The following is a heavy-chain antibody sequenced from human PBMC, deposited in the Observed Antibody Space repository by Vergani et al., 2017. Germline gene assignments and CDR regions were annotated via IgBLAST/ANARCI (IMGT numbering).Heavy chain of an antibody. V-gene: IGHV4-38-2*01. Sequence: QVRLEESGPGLVKPSETLSLTCSVSGYSIGSGFYWALFRHSPGEGLQWLTSIHNRGKNYHNPSLKSRVSVSLDTSNNRFSLNLTSVTATDTAVYYCARSQGDYWYFDLWGPGSLVTVSS. CDR3: ARSQGDYWYFDL. J-gene: IGHJ2*01. D-gene: IGHD2-21*01. CDR1: GYSIGSGFY. CDR2: IHNRGKN.